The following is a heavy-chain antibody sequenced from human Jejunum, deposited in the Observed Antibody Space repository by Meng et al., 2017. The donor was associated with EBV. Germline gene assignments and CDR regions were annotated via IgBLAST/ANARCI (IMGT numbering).Heavy chain of an antibody. CDR1: TDFISSYEW. J-gene: IGHJ4*02. D-gene: IGHD1-14*01. V-gene: IGHV4-4*02. CDR2: INQVGST. CDR3: ARASSERLLDY. Sequence: QLQESGPGLVKPSGPLSPTCAVSTDFISSYEWWSWVRQPPGKGLEWLGEINQVGSTYYNPSLKSRVTISIDTSKRQFSLRLNSMTAADTAVYYCARASSERLLDYWGQGTLVTVSS.